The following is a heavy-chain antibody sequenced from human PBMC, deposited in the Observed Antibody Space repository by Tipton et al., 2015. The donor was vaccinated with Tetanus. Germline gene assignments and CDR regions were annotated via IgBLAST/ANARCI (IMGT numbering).Heavy chain of an antibody. CDR1: VFTFGDFA. CDR3: AREPVRRSDY. CDR2: IETNARGGAT. V-gene: IGHV3-49*03. Sequence: RSLRLSCTGSVFTFGDFAVSWLRQAPGKGLEWLSFIETNARGGATRYAASVQDRFTISRDDYKNTVYLEMNSLNSEDTAVYFCAREPVRRSDYWGQGTLVTVSS. J-gene: IGHJ4*02.